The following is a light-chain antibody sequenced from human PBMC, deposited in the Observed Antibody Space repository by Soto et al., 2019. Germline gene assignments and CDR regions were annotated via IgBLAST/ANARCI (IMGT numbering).Light chain of an antibody. V-gene: IGLV7-46*01. CDR3: FLAYSGASYVV. CDR2: DTS. Sequence: QAVVTQEPSLTVSPGGTVTLTCGSSTGAVTSGHYPYWFQQKPGQAPRTLIYDTSNKHSWTPARFSGSLLGGKAALTLSGAQPDDEADYYCFLAYSGASYVVFGGGTKVTVL. CDR1: TGAVTSGHY. J-gene: IGLJ2*01.